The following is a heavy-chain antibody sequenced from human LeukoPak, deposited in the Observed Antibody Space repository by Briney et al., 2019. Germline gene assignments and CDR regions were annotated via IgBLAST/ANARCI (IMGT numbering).Heavy chain of an antibody. CDR1: GDSISSYY. J-gene: IGHJ4*02. D-gene: IGHD6-19*01. V-gene: IGHV4-4*09. CDR3: ARGYGNGWHDY. Sequence: SETLSLTCTVSGDSISSYYWSWIRQPPGKGLEWIGYIYTSGGTRYNPSLEGRVTISLDTSKNQFSLKLSSLTPADTAVYYCARGYGNGWHDYWGQGTLVTVSS. CDR2: IYTSGGT.